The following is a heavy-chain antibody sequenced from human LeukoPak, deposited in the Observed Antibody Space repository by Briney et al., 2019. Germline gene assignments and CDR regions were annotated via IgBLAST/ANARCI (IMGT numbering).Heavy chain of an antibody. CDR3: ARSLTTGARSIDL. CDR2: IYYSGST. V-gene: IGHV4-59*01. D-gene: IGHD4-11*01. CDR1: GGSISSYY. J-gene: IGHJ2*01. Sequence: PSETLSLTCTVSGGSISSYYWSWIRQPPGKGLEWIGYIYYSGSTNYNPSLKSRVTMSVDTSKNQFSLKLSFVTAADTAVYYCARSLTTGARSIDLWGRGTLVTVSS.